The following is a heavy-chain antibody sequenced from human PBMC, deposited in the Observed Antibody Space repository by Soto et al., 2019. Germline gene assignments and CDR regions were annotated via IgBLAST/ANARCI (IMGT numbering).Heavy chain of an antibody. CDR3: ARRDGYNSDHYYGMDV. J-gene: IGHJ6*02. D-gene: IGHD5-12*01. CDR2: IIPMFGAP. Sequence: QVQLVQSGAEVKKPGSSVKLSCKASGGSFSRYAVSWVRQAPGQGLEWMGGIIPMFGAPNYAQKFQGRVTITADESTRTVYMKRSSLRSEDTAVYYCARRDGYNSDHYYGMDVWGQGTTVTVSS. V-gene: IGHV1-69*01. CDR1: GGSFSRYA.